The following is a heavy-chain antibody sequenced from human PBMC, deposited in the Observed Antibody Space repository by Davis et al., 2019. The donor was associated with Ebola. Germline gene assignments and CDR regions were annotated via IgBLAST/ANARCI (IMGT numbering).Heavy chain of an antibody. V-gene: IGHV4-59*12. CDR2: IDYSGRT. D-gene: IGHD6-19*01. CDR1: GGSISPYY. CDR3: ARTIGWYTPFGY. J-gene: IGHJ4*02. Sequence: PGGSLRLSCTVSGGSISPYYWSWIRQPPGKRLEYIGYIDYSGRTMYNPSLEGRLTISVDTSKNQFSLKLSSVTAADTAVYYCARTIGWYTPFGYWAQGTLVTVSS.